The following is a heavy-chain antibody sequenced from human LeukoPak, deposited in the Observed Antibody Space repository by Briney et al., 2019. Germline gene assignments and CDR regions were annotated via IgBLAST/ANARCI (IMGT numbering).Heavy chain of an antibody. D-gene: IGHD2-21*02. CDR1: GFTFSTYW. J-gene: IGHJ4*02. Sequence: PGGSLRLSCAASGFTFSTYWMTWVRQAPGKGLEWVASIKEDGIDKYYVDSVKGRFTISRDSAKNSLFLQMNSLRAEDTAFYYCARDQWRLFDYWGQGTLVTVFS. CDR3: ARDQWRLFDY. V-gene: IGHV3-7*04. CDR2: IKEDGIDK.